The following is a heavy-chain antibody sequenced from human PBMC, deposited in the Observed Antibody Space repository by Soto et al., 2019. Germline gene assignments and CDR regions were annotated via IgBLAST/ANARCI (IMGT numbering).Heavy chain of an antibody. Sequence: GGSLRLSCAASGFTFSSYGMHWVRQAPGKGLEWVAVIWYDGSNKYYADSVKGRFTISRDNSKNTLYLQMNSLRAEDTAVYYCARGFDDILTGYYYYMDVWGKGTTVTVSS. CDR2: IWYDGSNK. CDR3: ARGFDDILTGYYYYMDV. CDR1: GFTFSSYG. D-gene: IGHD3-9*01. J-gene: IGHJ6*03. V-gene: IGHV3-33*01.